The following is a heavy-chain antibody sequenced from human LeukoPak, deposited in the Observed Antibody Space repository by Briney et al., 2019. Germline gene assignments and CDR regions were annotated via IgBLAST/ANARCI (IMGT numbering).Heavy chain of an antibody. CDR2: IYYSGST. Sequence: SETLSLTCTVSGGSISSSSYYWGWIRQPPGKGLEWIGSIYYSGSTYYNPSLKSRVTISVDTSKNQFSLKLSSVTAADTAVYYCARVWGSHYYYYYMDVWGKGTTVTVSS. D-gene: IGHD7-27*01. CDR3: ARVWGSHYYYYYMDV. CDR1: GGSISSSSYY. V-gene: IGHV4-39*01. J-gene: IGHJ6*03.